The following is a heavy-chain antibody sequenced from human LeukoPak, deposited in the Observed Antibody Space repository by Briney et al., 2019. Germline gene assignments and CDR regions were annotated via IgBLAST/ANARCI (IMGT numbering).Heavy chain of an antibody. Sequence: GGPLRLSCSASDFTFSSYWMSWVRQAPGKGLERLANIKEDGSEKNYVYSVKGRFTISRDNAKNSLYLQMNSLRAEDTAVYYCARQRHNYGYSFLDYWGQGTLVTVSS. CDR3: ARQRHNYGYSFLDY. J-gene: IGHJ4*02. CDR2: IKEDGSEK. D-gene: IGHD5-18*01. CDR1: DFTFSSYW. V-gene: IGHV3-7*01.